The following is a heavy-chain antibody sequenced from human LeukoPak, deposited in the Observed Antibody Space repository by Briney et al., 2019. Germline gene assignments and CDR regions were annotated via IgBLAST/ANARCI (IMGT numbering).Heavy chain of an antibody. CDR1: GFTFSSYE. CDR3: ASELAAAAGAIDY. Sequence: GGSLRLSCAASGFTFSSYEMNWVRQAPGKGLEWVSYISSSGSTIYYADSVKGRFTISRDNAKNSLYLHMNSLRAEDTAVYYCASELAAAAGAIDYWGQGTLVTVSS. V-gene: IGHV3-48*03. J-gene: IGHJ4*02. D-gene: IGHD6-13*01. CDR2: ISSSGSTI.